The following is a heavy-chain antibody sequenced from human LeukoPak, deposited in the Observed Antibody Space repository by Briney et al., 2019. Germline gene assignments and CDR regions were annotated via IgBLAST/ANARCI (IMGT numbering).Heavy chain of an antibody. V-gene: IGHV1-2*02. CDR3: ARDLYYYGSGSPLGAFDI. J-gene: IGHJ3*02. Sequence: ASVKVSCKASGYTFTGYYMHWVRQAPGQGLEWMGWINPNSGGTNYAQKFQGRVTMTRDTSISTAYMELSRLRSDDTAVYYCARDLYYYGSGSPLGAFDIWGQGTMVTVSS. D-gene: IGHD3-10*01. CDR2: INPNSGGT. CDR1: GYTFTGYY.